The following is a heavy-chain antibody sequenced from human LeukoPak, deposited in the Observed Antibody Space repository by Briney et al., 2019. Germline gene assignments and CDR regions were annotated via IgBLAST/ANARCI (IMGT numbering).Heavy chain of an antibody. D-gene: IGHD6-13*01. CDR2: MNPNSGNT. J-gene: IGHJ5*02. V-gene: IGHV1-8*01. Sequence: ASVKVSCKASGYTFTSYDINWVRQATGQGLEWMGWMNPNSGNTVYAQKFQGRVTMTRNTSISTAYMELSSLRSEDTAVYYCARGGSVAAAGTDWFDPWGQGTLVTVSS. CDR1: GYTFTSYD. CDR3: ARGGSVAAAGTDWFDP.